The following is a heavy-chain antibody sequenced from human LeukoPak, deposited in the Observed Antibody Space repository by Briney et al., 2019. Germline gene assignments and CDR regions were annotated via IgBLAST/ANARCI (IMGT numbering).Heavy chain of an antibody. Sequence: PGGSLRLSCAASGFTFSSYAMHWVRQAPGKGLEWVAVISYDGSNKYYADSVKGRFTISRDNSKDTLYLQMNSLRAEDTAVYYCARALRFLEWLTYYFDYWGQGTLVTVSS. V-gene: IGHV3-30-3*01. J-gene: IGHJ4*02. CDR3: ARALRFLEWLTYYFDY. CDR2: ISYDGSNK. D-gene: IGHD3-3*01. CDR1: GFTFSSYA.